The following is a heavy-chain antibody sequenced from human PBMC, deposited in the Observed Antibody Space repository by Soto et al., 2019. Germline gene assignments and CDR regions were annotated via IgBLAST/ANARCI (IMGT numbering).Heavy chain of an antibody. CDR3: AKDEGGIIYYYGMDV. Sequence: PGGSLRLSCAASGFTFSSYGMHWVRQAPGKGLEWVAVISYDGSNKYYADSVKGRFTISRDNSKNTLYLQMNSLRAEDTAVYYCAKDEGGIIYYYGMDVWGQGTTVTVSS. CDR1: GFTFSSYG. J-gene: IGHJ6*02. V-gene: IGHV3-30*18. D-gene: IGHD1-20*01. CDR2: ISYDGSNK.